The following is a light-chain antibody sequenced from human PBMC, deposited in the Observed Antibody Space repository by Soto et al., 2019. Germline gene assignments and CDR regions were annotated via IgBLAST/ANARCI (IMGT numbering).Light chain of an antibody. CDR1: SSDVGNFNY. V-gene: IGLV2-14*01. CDR2: EVS. J-gene: IGLJ2*01. CDR3: SSYITSTTLEV. Sequence: QSALTQPASVSGSPGQSITISCTGTSSDVGNFNYVSWYQQHPGKAPKLMIYEVSNRPSGVSNRFSGSKSGNTASLTIFGLQAEDEADYYCSSYITSTTLEVFGGGTKVTVL.